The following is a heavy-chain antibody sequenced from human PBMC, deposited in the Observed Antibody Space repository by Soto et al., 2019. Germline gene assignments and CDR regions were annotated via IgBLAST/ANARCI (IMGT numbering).Heavy chain of an antibody. CDR3: ARGYKGAATPLYYYYYGMDV. D-gene: IGHD2-15*01. V-gene: IGHV4-34*01. CDR2: INQSGIT. Sequence: SAPLSLTRDVYGGYYSGYCRNWISKPPGKWSEGVGEINQSGITNYNPSLKSRVKISVDTSKCQFCLKRSSLTAEDTAVYYCARGYKGAATPLYYYYYGMDVWGQGTTVT. J-gene: IGHJ6*02. CDR1: GGYYSGYC.